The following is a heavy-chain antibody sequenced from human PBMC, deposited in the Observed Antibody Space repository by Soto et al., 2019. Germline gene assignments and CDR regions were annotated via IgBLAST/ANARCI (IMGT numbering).Heavy chain of an antibody. Sequence: QVQLQESGPGLVKPSQTLSLTCTISGGSISSGGYYWSWIRQHPGKGLEWIGYISYSGSTYYNPSLKSRVTISVYTSKNQFSLKLSSVTAADTAVYYCARDNDTGWFGPWGQGTLVTVSS. D-gene: IGHD3-9*01. CDR2: ISYSGST. CDR3: ARDNDTGWFGP. CDR1: GGSISSGGYY. V-gene: IGHV4-31*03. J-gene: IGHJ5*02.